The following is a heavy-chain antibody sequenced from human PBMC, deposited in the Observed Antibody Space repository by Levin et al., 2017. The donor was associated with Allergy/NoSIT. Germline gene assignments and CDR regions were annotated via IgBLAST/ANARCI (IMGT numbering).Heavy chain of an antibody. CDR1: GYTFTANY. D-gene: IGHD6-13*01. CDR3: ARVRFHVLAAPDLENGLLDY. V-gene: IGHV1-2*02. Sequence: GESLKISCKAFGYTFTANYLHWVRQAPGQGLEWMGWINPHSGDTNYAQKFQGRVTMTRDTSISTAYMELSSLRSDDTAVYYCARVRFHVLAAPDLENGLLDYWGRGTLVTVSS. J-gene: IGHJ4*02. CDR2: INPHSGDT.